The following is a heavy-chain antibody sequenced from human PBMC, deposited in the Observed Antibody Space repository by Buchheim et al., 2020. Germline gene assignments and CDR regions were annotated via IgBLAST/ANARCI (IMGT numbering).Heavy chain of an antibody. D-gene: IGHD6-19*01. J-gene: IGHJ5*01. CDR3: ARDPPQSGWSFEA. CDR2: ISYDGSNK. V-gene: IGHV3-30-3*01. CDR1: GFTFSSYA. Sequence: QVQLVESGGGVVQPGRSLRLSCAASGFTFSSYAMHWVRQAPGKGLEWVAVISYDGSNKYYADSVKGRFTISIDNSKNMLYLQMNSLRVEDTAVYYCARDPPQSGWSFEAWGQGTL.